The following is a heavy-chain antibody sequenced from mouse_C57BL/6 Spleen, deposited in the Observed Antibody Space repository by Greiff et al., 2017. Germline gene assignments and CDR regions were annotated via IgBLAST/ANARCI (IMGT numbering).Heavy chain of an antibody. D-gene: IGHD4-1*01. J-gene: IGHJ4*01. V-gene: IGHV10-3*01. CDR2: IRSKSSNYAT. Sequence: EVQGVESGGGLVQPKGSLKLSCAASGFTFNTYAMHWVRQAPGKGLEWVARIRSKSSNYATYYADSVKDRFTISRDDSQSMLYLQMNNLKTEDTAMYYCVRVILTRPYYAMDYWGQGTSVTVSS. CDR3: VRVILTRPYYAMDY. CDR1: GFTFNTYA.